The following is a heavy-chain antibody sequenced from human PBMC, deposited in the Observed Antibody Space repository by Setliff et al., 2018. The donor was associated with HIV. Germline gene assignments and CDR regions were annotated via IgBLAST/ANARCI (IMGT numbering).Heavy chain of an antibody. CDR3: ARGHPIVPTGLVSFYFDH. CDR2: INQSGST. J-gene: IGHJ4*02. D-gene: IGHD2-2*01. V-gene: IGHV4-34*01. CDR1: GRSLSGYY. Sequence: PSETLSLTCAVYGRSLSGYYWSWIRQPPGKGLEWIGEINQSGSTNYNPSLKSRVTISVDTSKNQFSLKLSSVSAADTAVYYCARGHPIVPTGLVSFYFDHWGQGTLVTVSS.